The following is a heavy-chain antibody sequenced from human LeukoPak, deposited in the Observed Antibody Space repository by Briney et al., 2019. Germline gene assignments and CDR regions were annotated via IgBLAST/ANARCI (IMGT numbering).Heavy chain of an antibody. Sequence: ASETLSLTCAVYGGSFSGYYWSWIRQPPGKGLEWIGEINHSGSTNYNPSLKSRVTISVDTSKNQFSLKLSSVTAADTAVYYCARLWYYDSSGYYGVSDFDYWGQGTLVTVSS. CDR3: ARLWYYDSSGYYGVSDFDY. V-gene: IGHV4-34*01. D-gene: IGHD3-22*01. CDR2: INHSGST. CDR1: GGSFSGYY. J-gene: IGHJ4*02.